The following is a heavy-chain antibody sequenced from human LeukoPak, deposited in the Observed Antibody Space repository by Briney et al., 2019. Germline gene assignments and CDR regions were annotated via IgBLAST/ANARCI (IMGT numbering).Heavy chain of an antibody. D-gene: IGHD6-13*01. CDR3: TRGHYSNTL. V-gene: IGHV3-66*01. CDR1: GFIVSDKY. Sequence: GGSLRLSCAASGFIVSDKYMSWVRQAPGKGLKWISVIYSDGNTYYSDSVKGRFTISRDNSKNTLLLQMDSLRVEDTAVYYCTRGHYSNTLGGQGTLVTVSS. CDR2: IYSDGNT. J-gene: IGHJ4*02.